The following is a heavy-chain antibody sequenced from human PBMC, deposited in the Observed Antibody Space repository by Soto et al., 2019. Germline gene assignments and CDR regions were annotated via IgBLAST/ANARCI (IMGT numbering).Heavy chain of an antibody. J-gene: IGHJ4*02. D-gene: IGHD6-25*01. CDR1: GLTFSSSW. CDR2: IKQDGSEK. Sequence: PGGSLRLSCAASGLTFSSSWMSWARQAPGKGLEWVPNIKQDGSEKYYLDSVKGRFTISRDNAKNSLYLQMNSLRAEDTAVYYCARDLGYQTLDYWGQGTLVTVSS. CDR3: ARDLGYQTLDY. V-gene: IGHV3-7*01.